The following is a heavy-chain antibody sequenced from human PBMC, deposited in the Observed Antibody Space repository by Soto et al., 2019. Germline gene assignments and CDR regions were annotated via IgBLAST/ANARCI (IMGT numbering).Heavy chain of an antibody. D-gene: IGHD3-22*01. CDR1: GYTFTSYD. CDR2: MNPNSGNT. V-gene: IGHV1-8*01. J-gene: IGHJ6*02. CDR3: ESVETYHYYSTGQRNYGMDV. Sequence: ASVKVSCKASGYTFTSYDINWVRQATGQGLEWMGWMNPNSGNTGYAQKFQGRVTMTRNTSISTAYMELSSLRSEDTAVYYCESVETYHYYSTGQRNYGMDVWRPGNTVTVSS.